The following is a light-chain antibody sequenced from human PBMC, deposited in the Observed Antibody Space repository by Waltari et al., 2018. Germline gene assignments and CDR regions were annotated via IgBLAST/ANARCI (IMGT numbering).Light chain of an antibody. V-gene: IGKV1-33*01. Sequence: DIQMTQSPSSLSASVGDSVPITCQATEDITNYLNWYQQKPGKAPKLLIYEASNLETGVPSRFSGSGSGTDFTFAISSLQPEDVATYYCQQYHDLPTFGQGTRLEIK. CDR3: QQYHDLPT. J-gene: IGKJ5*01. CDR2: EAS. CDR1: EDITNY.